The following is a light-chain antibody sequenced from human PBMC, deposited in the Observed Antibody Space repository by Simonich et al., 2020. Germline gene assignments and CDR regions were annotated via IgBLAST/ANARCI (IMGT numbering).Light chain of an antibody. J-gene: IGLJ3*02. Sequence: QSVLTQPPSVSGAPGQRVTISCTGSSSNIGAGYDVHWYQQLPGTAPKLLIYGTSNRPAGVPDRFSGSKSGTSASLAITGLQAEDEADDYCQSYDSSLSGFWVFGGGTKLTVL. CDR1: SSNIGAGYD. V-gene: IGLV1-40*01. CDR2: GTS. CDR3: QSYDSSLSGFWV.